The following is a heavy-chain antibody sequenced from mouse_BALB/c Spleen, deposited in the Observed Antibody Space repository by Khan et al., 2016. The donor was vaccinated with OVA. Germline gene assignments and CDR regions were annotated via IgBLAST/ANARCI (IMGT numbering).Heavy chain of an antibody. CDR1: GFNIKDTY. V-gene: IGHV14-3*02. Sequence: VQLKESGAELVKPGASVKLSCTASGFNIKDTYMHWVKQRPEQGLEWIGRIDPANGNTKYDPKFQGKATITADTSSNTAYLQLSSLTSEDTAVYYRARYYGSSYWYFDVWGAGTTVTVSS. J-gene: IGHJ1*01. CDR3: ARYYGSSYWYFDV. CDR2: IDPANGNT. D-gene: IGHD1-1*01.